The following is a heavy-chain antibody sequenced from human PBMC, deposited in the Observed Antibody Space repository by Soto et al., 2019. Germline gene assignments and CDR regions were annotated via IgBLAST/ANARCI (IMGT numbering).Heavy chain of an antibody. D-gene: IGHD4-4*01. CDR1: GFTFSSYG. V-gene: IGHV3-30*18. CDR2: ISYDGSNK. CDR3: AKQGSNYGYYYYGMDV. Sequence: LRLSCAASGFTFSSYGMHWVRQAPGKGLEWVAVISYDGSNKYYADSVKGRFTISRDNSKNTLYLQMNSLRAEDTAVYYCAKQGSNYGYYYYGMDVWGQGTTVTVSS. J-gene: IGHJ6*02.